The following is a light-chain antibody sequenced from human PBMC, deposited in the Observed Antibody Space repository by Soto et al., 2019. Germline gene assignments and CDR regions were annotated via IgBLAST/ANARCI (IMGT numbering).Light chain of an antibody. CDR3: YSAADNNLV. CDR1: VLAKKY. CDR2: KDS. J-gene: IGLJ3*02. V-gene: IGLV3-27*01. Sequence: SSELTQPSSVSVSPGQTARITCSGDVLAKKYARWFQQKPGQAPVLVISKDSERPSGIPERFSGFSSGTTVTLTISGAQVEDEADYYCYSAADNNLVFGGGTKVTVL.